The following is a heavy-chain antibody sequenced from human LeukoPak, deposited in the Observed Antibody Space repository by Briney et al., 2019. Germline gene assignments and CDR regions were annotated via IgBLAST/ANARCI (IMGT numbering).Heavy chain of an antibody. CDR1: GGSISSYY. D-gene: IGHD6-19*01. Sequence: SETLSLTCTVSGGSISSYYWSWIRQPPGKGLEWIGYIYYSGSTNYNPSLKSRVTTSVDTSKNQFSLKLSSVTAADTAVYYCARHWGYSSSTYNWFDPWGQGTLVTVSS. V-gene: IGHV4-59*08. J-gene: IGHJ5*02. CDR2: IYYSGST. CDR3: ARHWGYSSSTYNWFDP.